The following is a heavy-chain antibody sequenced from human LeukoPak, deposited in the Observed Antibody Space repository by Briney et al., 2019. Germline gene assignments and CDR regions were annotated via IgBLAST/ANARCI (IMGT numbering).Heavy chain of an antibody. CDR1: GYTFTGYY. CDR3: ARDYGGLSYSSGLGVDY. CDR2: INPNSGGT. D-gene: IGHD6-19*01. V-gene: IGHV1-2*02. J-gene: IGHJ4*02. Sequence: GASVKVSCKASGYTFTGYYMHWVRQAPGQGLEWMGWINPNSGGTNYAQKFQGRVTMTRDTSISTVYMELSRLRSDDTAVYYCARDYGGLSYSSGLGVDYWGQGTLVTVSS.